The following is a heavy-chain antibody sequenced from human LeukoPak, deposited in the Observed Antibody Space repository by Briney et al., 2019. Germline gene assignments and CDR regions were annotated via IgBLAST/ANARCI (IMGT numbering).Heavy chain of an antibody. CDR2: IHPSDGST. Sequence: ASVKVSCKASGYMFTGYYMHWVRQAPGQGPEWMGVIHPSDGSTSYAPKFQGRVTMIRDTSTTTVYMELSSLTSEDTAVYYCSRGGSSSYYFDYWGQGTLVTVSS. CDR3: SRGGSSSYYFDY. CDR1: GYMFTGYY. D-gene: IGHD6-13*01. V-gene: IGHV1-46*01. J-gene: IGHJ4*02.